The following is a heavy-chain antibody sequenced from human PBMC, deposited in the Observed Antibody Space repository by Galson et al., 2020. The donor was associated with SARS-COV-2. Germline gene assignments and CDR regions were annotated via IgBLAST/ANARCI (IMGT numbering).Heavy chain of an antibody. CDR1: GYTFTNYE. CDR2: MNPNSGNT. CDR3: ARSYDDFATWFDP. Sequence: ASVKVSCQASGYTFTNYEINWVRQAPGQGLEWMGLMNPNSGNTGYAQKFQGRVTMNRTTSISTAYMELNSLTSEDTAVYYCARSYDDFATWFDPWGQGTLVTVSS. V-gene: IGHV1-8*01. J-gene: IGHJ5*02. D-gene: IGHD4-17*01.